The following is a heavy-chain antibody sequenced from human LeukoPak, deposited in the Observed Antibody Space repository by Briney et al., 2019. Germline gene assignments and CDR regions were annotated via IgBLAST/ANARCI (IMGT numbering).Heavy chain of an antibody. D-gene: IGHD5-24*01. CDR3: ANSRWLQLLTLDY. Sequence: GGSLRLSCAASGFIFSSYAMHWVRQAPGKGLEWVAVISYDGSNKYYADSVKGRFTISRDNSKNTLYLQMNSLRAEDTAVSYCANSRWLQLLTLDYWGQGTLVTVSS. CDR2: ISYDGSNK. CDR1: GFIFSSYA. V-gene: IGHV3-30-3*01. J-gene: IGHJ4*02.